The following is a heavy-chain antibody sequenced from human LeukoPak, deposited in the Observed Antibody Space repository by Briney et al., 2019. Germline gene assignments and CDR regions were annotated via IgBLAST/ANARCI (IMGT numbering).Heavy chain of an antibody. CDR2: ISTFNGFT. CDR3: ARDLWYSTSSGDV. J-gene: IGHJ6*04. Sequence: ASVKVSCKASGYTFTSYGISWVRQAPGRGLEWMGWISTFNGFTNYAQNLQGRVTMTADTSTSTAYMDLRTLTSDDTAVYYCARDLWYSTSSGDVWGKGTTVTVSS. CDR1: GYTFTSYG. D-gene: IGHD6-6*01. V-gene: IGHV1-18*01.